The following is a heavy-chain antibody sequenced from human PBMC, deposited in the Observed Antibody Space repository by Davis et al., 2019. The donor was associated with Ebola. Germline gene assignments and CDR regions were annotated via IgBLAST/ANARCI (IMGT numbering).Heavy chain of an antibody. CDR2: IYYSGST. V-gene: IGHV4-39*02. Sequence: SETLSLTCTVSGGSISSSSYYWGWIRQPPGKGLEWFGSIYYSGSTYYNPSLKSRVTISVDTSKNQFSLKLSSVTAADTAVYYCAREVGSYDYWGQGTLVTVSS. D-gene: IGHD1-26*01. J-gene: IGHJ4*02. CDR1: GGSISSSSYY. CDR3: AREVGSYDY.